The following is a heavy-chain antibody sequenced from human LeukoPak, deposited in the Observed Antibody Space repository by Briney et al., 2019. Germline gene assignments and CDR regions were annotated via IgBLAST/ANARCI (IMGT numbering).Heavy chain of an antibody. V-gene: IGHV3-48*02. CDR1: GFTFSSYS. J-gene: IGHJ4*02. CDR2: ISSSVGTI. D-gene: IGHD5-12*01. Sequence: GGSLRLSCAASGFTFSSYSMNWVRQGPGKGLEWVSYISSSVGTIYYADSVKGRFTISRDNAKNSLYLQMNSLTDADTAVYYCAKARSDLYSGYERYFDYWGQGTLVTVSS. CDR3: AKARSDLYSGYERYFDY.